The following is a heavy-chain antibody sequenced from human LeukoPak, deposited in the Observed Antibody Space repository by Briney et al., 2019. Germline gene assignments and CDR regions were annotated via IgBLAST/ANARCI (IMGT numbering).Heavy chain of an antibody. CDR3: AKVGSPWGSSDALDF. D-gene: IGHD7-27*01. J-gene: IGHJ3*01. Sequence: SQTLSLTCAISGDSVSSNIATWNWIRQSPSRGLEWLGRTYYRSKWYNDYAVSVKSRITINPDTSKNQFSLQLNSVTPEDTAMYYCAKVGSPWGSSDALDFWGQGTMVTVSS. CDR2: TYYRSKWYN. CDR1: GDSVSSNIAT. V-gene: IGHV6-1*01.